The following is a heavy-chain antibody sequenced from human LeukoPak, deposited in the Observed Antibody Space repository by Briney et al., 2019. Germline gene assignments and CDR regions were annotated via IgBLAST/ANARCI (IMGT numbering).Heavy chain of an antibody. CDR3: ARQPCSWCTSFDF. V-gene: IGHV4-59*01. D-gene: IGHD6-13*01. CDR2: IYYSGST. J-gene: IGHJ4*02. CDR1: GGSLSSYF. Sequence: SETLSLTCTVSGGSLSSYFWSWIRQPPGKGLEWIAYIYYSGSTNYNPSLKSRVTISVDTSKNQFSLKLSSVTAADTAVYYCARQPCSWCTSFDFWGQGTLVTVSS.